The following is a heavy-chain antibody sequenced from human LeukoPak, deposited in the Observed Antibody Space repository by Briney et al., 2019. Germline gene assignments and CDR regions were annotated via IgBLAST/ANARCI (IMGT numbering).Heavy chain of an antibody. CDR2: IRQDGSEK. D-gene: IGHD6-6*01. Sequence: GGSLRLSCAASGFTFSSYSMNWVRQAPGKGLEWVASIRQDGSEKHYVDSVEGRFTISRDNAKNSLHLQMNSLRAEDTAVYYCAKGSSRPPNAFDIWGQGTLVTVSS. V-gene: IGHV3-7*01. CDR3: AKGSSRPPNAFDI. CDR1: GFTFSSYS. J-gene: IGHJ3*02.